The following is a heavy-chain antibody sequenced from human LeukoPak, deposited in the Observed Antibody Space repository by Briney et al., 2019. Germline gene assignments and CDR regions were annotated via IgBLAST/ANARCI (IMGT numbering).Heavy chain of an antibody. CDR2: IYYTGST. CDR3: ASRKLGNDY. D-gene: IGHD7-27*01. CDR1: GGSVSDYY. J-gene: IGHJ3*01. Sequence: SETLSLTCTISGGSVSDYYWSWIRQSPGKGLEWIGYIYYTGSTTYNPSLKSRVTISADTSKNQFSLKLSSVTAADTAVYYCASRKLGNDYWGQGTMVTVSS. V-gene: IGHV4-59*02.